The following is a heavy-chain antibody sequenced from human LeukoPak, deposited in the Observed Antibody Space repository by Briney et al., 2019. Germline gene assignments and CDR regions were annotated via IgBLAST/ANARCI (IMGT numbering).Heavy chain of an antibody. Sequence: GGSLRLSCAASGFTFSSYGMHWIRRAPGKGLEWVAFIRYDGNNNYYADSAKGRFTGSRDNSKNTLFLQMNSLRPEDTAVYYCAKGDGSGTKGFDYWGQGTLVTVSS. J-gene: IGHJ4*02. CDR3: AKGDGSGTKGFDY. D-gene: IGHD3-10*01. V-gene: IGHV3-30*02. CDR1: GFTFSSYG. CDR2: IRYDGNNN.